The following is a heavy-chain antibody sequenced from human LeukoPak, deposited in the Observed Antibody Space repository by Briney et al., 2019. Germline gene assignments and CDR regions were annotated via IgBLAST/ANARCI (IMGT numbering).Heavy chain of an antibody. CDR2: INPNSGGT. J-gene: IGHJ1*01. CDR1: GYTFSGYY. D-gene: IGHD6-13*01. V-gene: IGHV1-2*02. Sequence: ASVKVSCKASGYTFSGYYMHWVRQAPGQGLEWMGWINPNSGGTNYAQKFQGRVTMTRDTSISTAYMELSRLRSDDTAVFYCARGYPLSTTAAGTYFQHWGQGTLVTVSS. CDR3: ARGYPLSTTAAGTYFQH.